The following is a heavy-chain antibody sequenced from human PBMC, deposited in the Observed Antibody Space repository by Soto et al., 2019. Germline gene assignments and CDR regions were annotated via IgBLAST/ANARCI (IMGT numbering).Heavy chain of an antibody. CDR3: ARDWVRPVIAYYYYGMDV. V-gene: IGHV1-3*01. Sequence: QVQLVQSGAEVKQPGASVKVSCKASGYPFTSYTMHWVRQAPGQRLEWMGWINAGNGNTKYSQKFQGRVTITRDTSASTAYMELSSLRSEDTAVYYCARDWVRPVIAYYYYGMDVWGQGTTVTVSS. CDR2: INAGNGNT. D-gene: IGHD3-10*01. CDR1: GYPFTSYT. J-gene: IGHJ6*02.